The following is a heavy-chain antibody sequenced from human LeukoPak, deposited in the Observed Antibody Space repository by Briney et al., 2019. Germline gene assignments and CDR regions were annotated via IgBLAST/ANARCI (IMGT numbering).Heavy chain of an antibody. CDR2: ISYDGSNK. CDR1: GFTFSSYA. Sequence: GGSLRLSCAASGFTFSSYAMHWVRQAPGKGLEWVAVISYDGSNKYYADSVKGRFTISRDNSKNTLYLQMNSLRAEDTAVYYCATIYGDYDYWGQGTLVTVSS. CDR3: ATIYGDYDY. V-gene: IGHV3-30*04. D-gene: IGHD4-17*01. J-gene: IGHJ4*02.